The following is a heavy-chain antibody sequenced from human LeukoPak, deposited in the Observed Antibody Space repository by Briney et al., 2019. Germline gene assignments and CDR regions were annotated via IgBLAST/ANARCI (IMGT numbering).Heavy chain of an antibody. J-gene: IGHJ3*02. CDR2: FYYSGST. Sequence: SETLSLTCTVSGGSISSGDYYWSWIRQPPGKGLEWIGYFYYSGSTYYNPSLKSRVTISVDTSKNQFSLKLSSVTAADTAVCYCAREGGDYGDYPAAFDIWGQGTMVTVSS. V-gene: IGHV4-30-4*08. CDR3: AREGGDYGDYPAAFDI. D-gene: IGHD4-17*01. CDR1: GGSISSGDYY.